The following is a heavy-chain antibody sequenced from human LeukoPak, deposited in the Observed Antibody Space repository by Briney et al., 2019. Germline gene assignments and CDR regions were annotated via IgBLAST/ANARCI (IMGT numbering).Heavy chain of an antibody. CDR3: ARRVDTALGRKFDF. J-gene: IGHJ4*02. D-gene: IGHD5-18*01. Sequence: GESLKISCQGSGYTFTNYWIAWVRQTPDKGLEWMGIIYPDDSDTTYSPSFEGHVTFAVDKSVSAAYLQWSSLRASDTAVYYCARRVDTALGRKFDFWGQGTLVTVAS. CDR1: GYTFTNYW. V-gene: IGHV5-51*01. CDR2: IYPDDSDT.